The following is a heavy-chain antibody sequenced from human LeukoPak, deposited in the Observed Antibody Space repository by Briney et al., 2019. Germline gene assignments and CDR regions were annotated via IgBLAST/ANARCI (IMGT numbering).Heavy chain of an antibody. CDR2: IRGGGGST. J-gene: IGHJ4*02. CDR3: ARALSGDYYHGFGY. D-gene: IGHD1-26*01. V-gene: IGHV3-23*01. Sequence: PGGSLRLSCAASGFSVSNNYMSWVRQAPGKGLEWVSAIRGGGGSTYYTDSVKGRFTISRDNSKNTLYLQMNSLRAEDTALYYCARALSGDYYHGFGYGGQGALVSVSS. CDR1: GFSVSNNY.